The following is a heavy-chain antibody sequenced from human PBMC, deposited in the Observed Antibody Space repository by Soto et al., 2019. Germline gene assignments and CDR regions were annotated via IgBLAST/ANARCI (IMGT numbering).Heavy chain of an antibody. CDR1: GFTFSDYY. J-gene: IGHJ6*02. CDR3: ARNNYGGKSRYYYDGMDV. Sequence: RLSCAASGFTFSDYYMSWIRQAPGKGLEWVSYISTSGTTMYYADSVKGRITISRDNAKNSLYLQMNSLRAEDTAVYFCARNNYGGKSRYYYDGMDVWGQGTTVTVSS. V-gene: IGHV3-11*01. CDR2: ISTSGTTM. D-gene: IGHD4-17*01.